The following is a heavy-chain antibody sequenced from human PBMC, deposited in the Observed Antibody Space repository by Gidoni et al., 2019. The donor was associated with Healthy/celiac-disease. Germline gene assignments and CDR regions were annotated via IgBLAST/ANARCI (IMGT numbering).Heavy chain of an antibody. CDR3: GNSGSYFGPDPPVDY. CDR2: IYSGGST. CDR1: GFTVSSNY. D-gene: IGHD1-26*01. V-gene: IGHV3-53*01. Sequence: EVQLVESGGGLIQPGGSLRLSCAASGFTVSSNYMSWVRQAPGKGLEWVSVIYSGGSTYYADSVKGRFTISRDNSKNTLYLQMNSLRAEDTAVYYCGNSGSYFGPDPPVDYWGQGTLVTVSS. J-gene: IGHJ4*02.